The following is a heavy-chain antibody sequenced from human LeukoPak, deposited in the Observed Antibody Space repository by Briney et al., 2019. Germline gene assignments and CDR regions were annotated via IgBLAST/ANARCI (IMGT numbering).Heavy chain of an antibody. CDR1: GGSFSGYY. J-gene: IGHJ4*02. V-gene: IGHV4-38-2*02. CDR3: AREGGSASSEVY. CDR2: MFHSGSS. Sequence: SETLSLTCAVYGGSFSGYYWGWIRQPPGKGLEWIGSMFHSGSSYYNPSLKSRVTISLDTSKNQFSLKLSSVTAADTAVYYCAREGGSASSEVYWGQGTLVTVSS. D-gene: IGHD2-15*01.